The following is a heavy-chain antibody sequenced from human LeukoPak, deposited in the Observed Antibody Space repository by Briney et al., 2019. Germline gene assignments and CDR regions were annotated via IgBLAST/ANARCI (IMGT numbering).Heavy chain of an antibody. Sequence: GSLRLSCAASGFTFSSYAMSWVRQPPGKGLEWIGEIYHSGSTNYNPSLKSRVTISVDKSKNQFSLKLSSVTAADTAVYYCARVGAYGDYQYFDYWGQGTLVTVSS. D-gene: IGHD4-17*01. CDR2: IYHSGST. CDR1: GFTFSSYAM. CDR3: ARVGAYGDYQYFDY. J-gene: IGHJ4*02. V-gene: IGHV4-4*02.